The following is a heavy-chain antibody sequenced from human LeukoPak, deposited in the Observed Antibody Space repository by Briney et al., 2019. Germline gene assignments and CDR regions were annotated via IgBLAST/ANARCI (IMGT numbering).Heavy chain of an antibody. CDR3: AKDRYYYDSGGYSDL. CDR1: GFTFSSYA. CDR2: ISGSGGST. J-gene: IGHJ5*02. V-gene: IGHV3-23*01. D-gene: IGHD3-22*01. Sequence: QTGGSLRLSCAASGFTFSSYAMGWVRQAPGKGLEWVSAISGSGGSTYYADSVKGRFTISRDNSKNTLYLQMNSLRAEDTAVYYCAKDRYYYDSGGYSDLWGQGTLVTVSS.